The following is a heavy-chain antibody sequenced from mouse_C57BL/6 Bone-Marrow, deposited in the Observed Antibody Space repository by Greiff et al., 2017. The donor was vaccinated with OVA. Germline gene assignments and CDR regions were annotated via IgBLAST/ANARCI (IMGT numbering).Heavy chain of an antibody. Sequence: DVKLVESGGGLVKPGGSLKLSCAASGFTFSDYGMHWVRQAPEKGLEWVAYISSGSSTIFYADTVKGRFTISRDNAKNTLFLQMTSLRSEDTAMYYCAIRVLFAYWGQGTLVTVSA. CDR3: AIRVLFAY. D-gene: IGHD1-1*01. CDR1: GFTFSDYG. CDR2: ISSGSSTI. V-gene: IGHV5-17*01. J-gene: IGHJ3*01.